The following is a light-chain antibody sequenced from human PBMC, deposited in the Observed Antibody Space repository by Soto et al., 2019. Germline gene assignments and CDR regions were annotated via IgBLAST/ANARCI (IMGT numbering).Light chain of an antibody. CDR3: SSYTSTSTLRV. J-gene: IGLJ3*02. CDR2: EVS. CDR1: SSDVGGYNY. Sequence: QSALTQPASVSGSPGQSITISCTGTSSDVGGYNYVSWYQQHPGKAPKLMICEVSNRPSGVSSRFSGSKSGNTASLTISGLQAEDEADYYCSSYTSTSTLRVFGGGTKLTVL. V-gene: IGLV2-14*01.